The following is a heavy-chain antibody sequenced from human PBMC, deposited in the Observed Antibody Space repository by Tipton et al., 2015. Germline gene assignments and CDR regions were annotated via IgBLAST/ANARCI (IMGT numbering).Heavy chain of an antibody. D-gene: IGHD5-12*01. CDR3: VRGVDSSVSAPIS. V-gene: IGHV3-72*01. CDR2: IRNKVNSYTT. J-gene: IGHJ4*02. CDR1: GFTFSSYA. Sequence: SLRLSCAASGFTFSSYAMSWVRQAPGKGLEWVGRIRNKVNSYTTEYAAAVRGRFTISGDDSKNSLYLQMDSLKTEDTAMYYCVRGVDSSVSAPISWGQGTLVTVSS.